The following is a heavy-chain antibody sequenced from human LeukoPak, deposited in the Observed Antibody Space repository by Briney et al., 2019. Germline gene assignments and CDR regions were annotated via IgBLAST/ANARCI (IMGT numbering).Heavy chain of an antibody. Sequence: PSETLSLTCTVSGGSISSSSYYWGWIRQPPGKGLEWIGSIYYSGSTYYNPSLKSRFTISVDTSKNQFSLKLSSVTAADTAVYYCARPSDNRGYSYGYDYWGQGTLVTVSS. V-gene: IGHV4-39*01. D-gene: IGHD5-18*01. J-gene: IGHJ4*02. CDR1: GGSISSSSYY. CDR2: IYYSGST. CDR3: ARPSDNRGYSYGYDY.